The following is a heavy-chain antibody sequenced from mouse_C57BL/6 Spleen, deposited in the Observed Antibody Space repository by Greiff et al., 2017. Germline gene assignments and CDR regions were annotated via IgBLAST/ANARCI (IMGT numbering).Heavy chain of an antibody. J-gene: IGHJ1*03. CDR1: GYAFSSYW. V-gene: IGHV1-80*01. Sequence: QVQLQQSGAELVKPGASVKISCKASGYAFSSYWMNWVKQRPGKGLEWIGQIYPGDGDTNYNGKFKGKATLTADKSSSTAYMQLSSLTSEDSAVYFCARGYSNYTDWYFDVWGTGTTVTVSS. CDR2: IYPGDGDT. CDR3: ARGYSNYTDWYFDV. D-gene: IGHD2-5*01.